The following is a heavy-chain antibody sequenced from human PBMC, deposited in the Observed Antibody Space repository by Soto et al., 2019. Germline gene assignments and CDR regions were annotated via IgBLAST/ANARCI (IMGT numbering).Heavy chain of an antibody. Sequence: PSETLSLTCAVYGASLSDNYCNWLRQPPWKGLEWIGEINHSGNTNYNPSLRSRVTISIDTSKNQLSLNLRSVSAADTAVYYCARGRGEFDASGQGTPVTVSS. CDR3: ARGRGEFDA. J-gene: IGHJ5*02. CDR2: INHSGNT. D-gene: IGHD2-21*01. V-gene: IGHV4-34*01. CDR1: GASLSDNY.